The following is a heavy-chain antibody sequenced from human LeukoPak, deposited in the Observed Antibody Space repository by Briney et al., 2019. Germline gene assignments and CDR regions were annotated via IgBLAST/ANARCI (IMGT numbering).Heavy chain of an antibody. CDR2: ISYDGSNK. J-gene: IGHJ5*02. CDR3: ARDYSRTTWFDP. CDR1: GFTFSSYW. V-gene: IGHV3-30*01. D-gene: IGHD2/OR15-2a*01. Sequence: PGGSLRLSCAASGFTFSSYWMSWVRQAPGKGLEWVAVISYDGSNKYYADSVKGRFTISRDNSKNTLYLQMNSLRAEDTAVYYCARDYSRTTWFDPWGQGTLVTVSS.